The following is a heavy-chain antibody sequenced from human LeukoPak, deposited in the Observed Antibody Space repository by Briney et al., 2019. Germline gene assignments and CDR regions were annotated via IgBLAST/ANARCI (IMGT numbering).Heavy chain of an antibody. CDR1: GFTFRNYA. J-gene: IGHJ6*02. V-gene: IGHV3-23*01. D-gene: IGHD1-14*01. CDR2: ITGNGIST. Sequence: GGSLRLSCAASGFTFRNYAMTWVRQAPGKGLEWVSAITGNGISTYYADSVKGRFTISRDNPKNTLYLQMHSLRAEDTAIYYCAKVRTYFYHGLDVWGQGTTVTVSS. CDR3: AKVRTYFYHGLDV.